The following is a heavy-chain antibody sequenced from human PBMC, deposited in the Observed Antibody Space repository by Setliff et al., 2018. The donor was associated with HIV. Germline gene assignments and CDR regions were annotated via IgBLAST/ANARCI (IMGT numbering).Heavy chain of an antibody. J-gene: IGHJ5*01. Sequence: GESLKISCKGFAYGLTSYWIGWVRQMPGKGLEWMGIINPGDSDTRYSPSFQGQVTFSVDESISTAYLHWSSLKVSDTAMYYCTTHGGSTWLHSWGQGTLVTVSS. CDR2: INPGDSDT. CDR3: TTHGGSTWLHS. D-gene: IGHD3-10*01. V-gene: IGHV5-51*01. CDR1: AYGLTSYW.